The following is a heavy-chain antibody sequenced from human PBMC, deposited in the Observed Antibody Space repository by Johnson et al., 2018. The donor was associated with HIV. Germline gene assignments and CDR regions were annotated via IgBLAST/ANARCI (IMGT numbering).Heavy chain of an antibody. Sequence: VQLVESGGGMVRPGGSLRLSCAASGFTFDDYGMTWVRQAPGKGLEWVSGINWNGGSTGYADSVKGRFTISRDDAKNSLYLQMNSLRAEDTALYSCARVWSGSYYSNAFDIWGQGTMVTVSS. D-gene: IGHD1-26*01. V-gene: IGHV3-20*04. J-gene: IGHJ3*02. CDR1: GFTFDDYG. CDR2: INWNGGST. CDR3: ARVWSGSYYSNAFDI.